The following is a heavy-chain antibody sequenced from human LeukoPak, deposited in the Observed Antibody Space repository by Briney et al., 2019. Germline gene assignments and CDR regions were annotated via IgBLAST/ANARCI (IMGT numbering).Heavy chain of an antibody. V-gene: IGHV3-11*01. J-gene: IGHJ6*03. Sequence: GGSLRLSCAASGFTFSDYYMSWIRQAPGKGLEWVPYISSSGSTIYYADSVKGRFTISRDNAKNSLYLQMNSLRAEDTAVYYCARGSHTDYYYYYYMDVWGKGTTVTVSS. CDR2: ISSSGSTI. CDR3: ARGSHTDYYYYYYMDV. CDR1: GFTFSDYY.